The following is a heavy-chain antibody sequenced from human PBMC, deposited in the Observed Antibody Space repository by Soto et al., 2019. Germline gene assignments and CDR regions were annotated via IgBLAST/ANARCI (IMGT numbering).Heavy chain of an antibody. V-gene: IGHV3-30*18. CDR2: ISDDGSNK. J-gene: IGHJ6*02. CDR3: TKRRNVLRFLEWSSGMEV. Sequence: PGGSLRLSCAASGFTFSNYGMHWVRQAPGKGLEWVVFISDDGSNKYYADSMKGRFTMSRDNSKSTLYLQMNSLRVEDTAVYYCTKRRNVLRFLEWSSGMEVWGQGTTVTVSS. CDR1: GFTFSNYG. D-gene: IGHD3-3*01.